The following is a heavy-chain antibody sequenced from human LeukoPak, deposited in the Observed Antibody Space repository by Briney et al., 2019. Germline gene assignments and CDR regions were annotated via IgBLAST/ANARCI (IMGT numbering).Heavy chain of an antibody. CDR2: MSYDGFSK. J-gene: IGHJ4*03. V-gene: IGHV3-30*03. CDR1: GFTFSNYG. CDR3: AREGHTSGYCGSFDN. Sequence: GGSLRLSCAASGFTFSNYGMHWVRQTPGKGLEWVAAMSYDGFSKYYADSVKGRFTISRDDSRSTVDLHLSSLGPDDTAVYYCAREGHTSGYCGSFDNWGQGTAVAVSS. D-gene: IGHD3-22*01.